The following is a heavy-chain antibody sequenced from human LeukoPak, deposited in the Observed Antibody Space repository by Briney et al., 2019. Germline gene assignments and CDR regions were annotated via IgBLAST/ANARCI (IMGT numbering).Heavy chain of an antibody. CDR3: SRDYSASGSLDS. CDR2: IKQDGSQK. J-gene: IGHJ4*02. V-gene: IGHV3-7*04. CDR1: GFSFSNYW. Sequence: GGSLRLSCAASGFSFSNYWMNWVRQAPGKGLEWVGSIKQDGSQKYYGDSVKGRFTISRDNAQNSLYLQMNSLRVGDTAVYYCSRDYSASGSLDSWGQGTLVTVSS. D-gene: IGHD3-10*01.